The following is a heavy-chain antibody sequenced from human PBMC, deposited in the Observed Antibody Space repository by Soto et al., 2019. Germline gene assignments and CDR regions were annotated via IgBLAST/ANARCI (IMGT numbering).Heavy chain of an antibody. J-gene: IGHJ5*02. CDR1: GYTFTSFA. Sequence: ASVKVSCKASGYTFTSFAMHWVRQAPGQRLEWMGWINAGSGKTKYAQKFQGRVTITRDTSTSTAYMELSSLRSEDTAVYYCAAVYYDISAHPHDLRGQGTQVTVSS. D-gene: IGHD3-22*01. V-gene: IGHV1-3*01. CDR3: AAVYYDISAHPHDL. CDR2: INAGSGKT.